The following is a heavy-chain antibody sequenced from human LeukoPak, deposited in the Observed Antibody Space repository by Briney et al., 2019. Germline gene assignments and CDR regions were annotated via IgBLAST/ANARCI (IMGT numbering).Heavy chain of an antibody. D-gene: IGHD6-19*01. J-gene: IGHJ4*02. V-gene: IGHV3-30*02. CDR2: IRYDGNNK. CDR3: ARDVAVAGHRFDY. CDR1: GFTFSNYG. Sequence: GGSLRLSCGASGFTFSNYGMLWVRQAPGKGLDWVAFIRYDGNNKLYADSVKGRFAISRDNSKNTLYLQMNSLRAEDTAVYYCARDVAVAGHRFDYWGQGTLVTVSS.